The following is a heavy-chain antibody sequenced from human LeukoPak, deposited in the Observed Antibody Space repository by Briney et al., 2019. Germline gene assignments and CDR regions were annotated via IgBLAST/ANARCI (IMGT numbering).Heavy chain of an antibody. J-gene: IGHJ4*02. V-gene: IGHV3-30*02. CDR3: GKAGSGSDFDY. CDR2: IRNDGSNE. D-gene: IGHD3-22*01. CDR1: GFTFSSYE. Sequence: GGSLRLSCAASGFTFSSYEMNWVRQAPGKGLEWVAFIRNDGSNESYAESVKGRFIVTRDNFKNTLYLQMKSLRAEDTAVYYCGKAGSGSDFDYWGQGTLVTVSS.